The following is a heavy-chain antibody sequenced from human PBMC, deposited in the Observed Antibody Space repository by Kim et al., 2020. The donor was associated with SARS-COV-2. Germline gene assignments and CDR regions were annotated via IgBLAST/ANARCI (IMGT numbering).Heavy chain of an antibody. Sequence: GGSLRLSCTASGISFSGNWMQWVRQAPGQGLVWVSRINGDGRSTSYADSVKGRFTISRDNAKNTLDLQMNSRRLDDTAVYYGATGRYWEILYWGRGTLVT. CDR2: INGDGRST. CDR1: GISFSGNW. CDR3: ATGRYWEILY. D-gene: IGHD1-26*01. J-gene: IGHJ4*02. V-gene: IGHV3-74*01.